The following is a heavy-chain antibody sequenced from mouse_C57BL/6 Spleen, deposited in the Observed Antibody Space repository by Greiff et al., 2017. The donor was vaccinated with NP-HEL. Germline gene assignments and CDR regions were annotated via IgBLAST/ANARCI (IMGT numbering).Heavy chain of an antibody. V-gene: IGHV1-22*01. CDR1: GYTFTDYN. CDR3: ARRSYYGGGPAWFAY. CDR2: INPNNGGT. D-gene: IGHD1-2*01. Sequence: VQLQQSGPELVKPGASVKMSCKASGYTFTDYNMHWVKQSHGKSLEWIGYINPNNGGTSYNQKFKGKATLTVNKSSSTAYMELRSLTSEDSAVYYCARRSYYGGGPAWFAYWGQGTLVTVSA. J-gene: IGHJ3*01.